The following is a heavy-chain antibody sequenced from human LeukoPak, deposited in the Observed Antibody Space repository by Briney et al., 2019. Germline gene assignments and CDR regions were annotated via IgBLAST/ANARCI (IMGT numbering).Heavy chain of an antibody. CDR3: ARVGGYGRAFDI. CDR1: GYTFTGYY. Sequence: ASVKVSCKASGYTFTGYYMHWVRQAPGQGLEWMGWINPNSGGTNYAQKFQGRVTMTRDTSISTAYMELSRLRSNDTAVYYCARVGGYGRAFDIWGQGTMVTVSS. CDR2: INPNSGGT. V-gene: IGHV1-2*02. D-gene: IGHD5-18*01. J-gene: IGHJ3*02.